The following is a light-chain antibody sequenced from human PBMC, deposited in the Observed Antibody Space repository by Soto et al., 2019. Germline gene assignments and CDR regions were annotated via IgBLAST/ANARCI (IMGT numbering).Light chain of an antibody. V-gene: IGKV1-5*01. CDR2: DAS. Sequence: GDRVTITCRASQSISSWLAWYQQKPGKAPKLLIYDASSLESGVPSRFSGSGSGTEFTLTISSLQPDDFATYYCQQYNSYPWTFGQGSMVDVK. CDR3: QQYNSYPWT. CDR1: QSISSW. J-gene: IGKJ1*01.